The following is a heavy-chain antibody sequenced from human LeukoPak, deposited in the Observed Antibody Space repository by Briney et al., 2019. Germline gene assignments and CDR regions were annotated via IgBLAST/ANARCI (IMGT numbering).Heavy chain of an antibody. CDR2: IYYSGST. J-gene: IGHJ3*02. D-gene: IGHD3-22*01. CDR1: GGSISSSNW. Sequence: SETLSLTCAVSGGSISSSNWWSWVRQPPGKGLEWIGYIYYSGSTNYNPSLKSRVTISVDTSKNQFSLKLSSVTAADTAVYYCARESHYYDSSAFDAFDIWGQGTMVTVSS. V-gene: IGHV4-4*02. CDR3: ARESHYYDSSAFDAFDI.